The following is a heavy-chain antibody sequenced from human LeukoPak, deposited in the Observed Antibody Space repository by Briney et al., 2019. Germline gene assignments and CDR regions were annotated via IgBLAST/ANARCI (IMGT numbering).Heavy chain of an antibody. D-gene: IGHD3-10*01. CDR1: GGSFSGYY. CDR3: ARWEVRLNAFEM. J-gene: IGHJ3*02. CDR2: IIHSGST. Sequence: PSETLSLTCAVYGGSFSGYYWSWIRQPPGKGLEWIGEIIHSGSTNYNPSLKSRVTISVETSKNQFSLKLSSVTAADTAVYYCARWEVRLNAFEMWGQGTMVTVSS. V-gene: IGHV4-34*12.